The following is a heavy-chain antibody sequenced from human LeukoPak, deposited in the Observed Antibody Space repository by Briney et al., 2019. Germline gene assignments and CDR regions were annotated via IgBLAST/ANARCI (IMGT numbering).Heavy chain of an antibody. J-gene: IGHJ4*02. V-gene: IGHV3-7*01. Sequence: GGSLRLSCAASGFTFSSYWMSWVPQAPGKGLEWVANIKQDGSEKYYVDSVKGRFTISRDNAKNSLYLQMNSLRAEDTAVYYCARGSVVAAISPPDYWGQGTLVTVSS. CDR2: IKQDGSEK. CDR1: GFTFSSYW. CDR3: ARGSVVAAISPPDY. D-gene: IGHD2-15*01.